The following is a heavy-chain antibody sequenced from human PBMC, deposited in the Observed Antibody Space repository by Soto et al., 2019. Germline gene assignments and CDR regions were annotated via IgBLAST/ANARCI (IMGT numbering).Heavy chain of an antibody. CDR2: FEPEDGET. Sequence: EXVARNDSGATLTALSMRWVLQAPGRGLGWMGGFEPEDGETIDAQKFQGRVTMTEDTSTDTAYMELSSLRSEDTAVYYCAISGGSYSWAHYYHYGMDVWGQGTTVTVSS. CDR3: AISGGSYSWAHYYHYGMDV. CDR1: GATLTALS. J-gene: IGHJ6*02. D-gene: IGHD1-26*01. V-gene: IGHV1-24*01.